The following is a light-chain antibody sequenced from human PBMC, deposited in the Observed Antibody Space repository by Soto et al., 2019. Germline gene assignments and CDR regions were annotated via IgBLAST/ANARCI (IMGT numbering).Light chain of an antibody. CDR1: QDIRNY. V-gene: IGKV1-33*01. J-gene: IGKJ5*01. CDR3: QQYDNLIT. CDR2: DAS. Sequence: EIQMTQSPSSMSASVGDRVTITCQASQDIRNYLNWYQQKPGKAPKLLLYDASNLETGVPSRFSGSGSGTDFTFTISSLQTEDVATYYCQQYDNLITFGQGTRLEI.